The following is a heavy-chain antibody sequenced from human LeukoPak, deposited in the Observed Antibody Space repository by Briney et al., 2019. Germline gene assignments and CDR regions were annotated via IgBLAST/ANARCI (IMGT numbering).Heavy chain of an antibody. CDR2: IWYDGSNK. J-gene: IGHJ3*02. CDR1: GFTFSSYG. CDR3: ARGSLYGDYVFAFDI. V-gene: IGHV3-33*01. Sequence: GRSLRLSCAASGFTFSSYGMHWVRQAPGKGLEWVAVIWYDGSNKYYADSVKGRFTISRDNSKNTLYLQMNSLRAEDTAVYYCARGSLYGDYVFAFDIWGQGTMVTVSS. D-gene: IGHD4-17*01.